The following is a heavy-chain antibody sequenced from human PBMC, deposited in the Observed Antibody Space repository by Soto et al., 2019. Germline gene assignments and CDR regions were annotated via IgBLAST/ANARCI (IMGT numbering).Heavy chain of an antibody. V-gene: IGHV4-30-4*01. J-gene: IGHJ4*02. Sequence: QVQLQESGPGLVKPSQTLSLTCTVFGGSVSTGDFYWTWIRQLPGKGLEWFGYIHYSGSTYYNPSLRRRASISVDASKNQFSLTLTSVTAADTAVYYCDRGPLDKSGYSDYLGQGTLVTVSS. CDR1: GGSVSTGDFY. D-gene: IGHD3-22*01. CDR3: DRGPLDKSGYSDY. CDR2: IHYSGST.